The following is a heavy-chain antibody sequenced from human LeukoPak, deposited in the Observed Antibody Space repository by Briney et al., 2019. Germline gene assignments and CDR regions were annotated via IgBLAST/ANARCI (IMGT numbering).Heavy chain of an antibody. D-gene: IGHD2-21*02. CDR3: VKDSVTAHYFDY. V-gene: IGHV3-23*01. Sequence: GGSLRLSCAASGITFSSYAMSWVRQAPGKGLEWVSVISVNGGTTHYADSVKGRFTISRDNSKNMLYLQMNSLRAEDTAVYYCVKDSVTAHYFDYWGQGTLVTVSS. CDR1: GITFSSYA. CDR2: ISVNGGTT. J-gene: IGHJ4*02.